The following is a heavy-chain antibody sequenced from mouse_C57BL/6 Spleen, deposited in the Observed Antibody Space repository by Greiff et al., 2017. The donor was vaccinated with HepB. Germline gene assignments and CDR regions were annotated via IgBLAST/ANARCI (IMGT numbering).Heavy chain of an antibody. J-gene: IGHJ4*01. CDR3: ARSDYGYGNYAMDY. Sequence: QVQLQQPGAELVKPGASVKMSCKASGYTFTSYWITWVKQRPGQGLEWIGDIYPGSGSTNYNEKFKSKATLTVDTSSSTAYMQLSSLTSEDSAVYYCARSDYGYGNYAMDYWGQGTSDTVSS. V-gene: IGHV1-55*01. CDR2: IYPGSGST. D-gene: IGHD2-2*01. CDR1: GYTFTSYW.